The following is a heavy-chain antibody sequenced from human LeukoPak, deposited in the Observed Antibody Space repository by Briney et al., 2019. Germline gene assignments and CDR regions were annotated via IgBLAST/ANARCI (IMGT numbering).Heavy chain of an antibody. CDR3: ARVRVGLTSFDY. CDR2: INPNSGGT. Sequence: ASVKVSCKASGYTFTGYYMHWVRQAPGQGLEWMGWINPNSGGTNYAQKFQGRVTMTRDTSISTAYMELSRLRSDDTAVYYCARVRVGLTSFDYWGQGTLVTVSS. D-gene: IGHD1-26*01. CDR1: GYTFTGYY. J-gene: IGHJ4*02. V-gene: IGHV1-2*02.